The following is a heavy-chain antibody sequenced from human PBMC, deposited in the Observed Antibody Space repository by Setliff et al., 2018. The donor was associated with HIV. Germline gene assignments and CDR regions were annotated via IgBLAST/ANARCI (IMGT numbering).Heavy chain of an antibody. CDR3: ARLIKHYDFWSGYYGAYYYMDV. J-gene: IGHJ6*03. D-gene: IGHD3-3*01. CDR1: GYTFSTYG. CDR2: ITPYNNNA. V-gene: IGHV1-18*01. Sequence: ASVKVXXXASGYTFSTYGISWVRQAPGQGLEWMGWITPYNNNAQYTQHLQGRVTMTTDTYTSTAYMDLRSLRSDDTAVYYCARLIKHYDFWSGYYGAYYYMDVWGTGTTVTVSS.